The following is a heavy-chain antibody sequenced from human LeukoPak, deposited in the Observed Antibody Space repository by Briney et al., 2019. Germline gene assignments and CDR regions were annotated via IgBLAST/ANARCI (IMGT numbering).Heavy chain of an antibody. Sequence: GGSLRLSCAASGSTFSQHYMSWVRQAPGKGLEWVANLNPDGSERKYVDSVKGRFTISRDNAKNSVYLQMSSLRAEDTAVFYCARDSGSCRGCAFDVWGHGTMVTVSS. V-gene: IGHV3-7*01. J-gene: IGHJ3*01. CDR3: ARDSGSCRGCAFDV. CDR1: GSTFSQHY. CDR2: LNPDGSER. D-gene: IGHD6-13*01.